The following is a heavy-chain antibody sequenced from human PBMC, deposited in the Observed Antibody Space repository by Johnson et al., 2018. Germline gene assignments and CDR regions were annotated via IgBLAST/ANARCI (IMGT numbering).Heavy chain of an antibody. V-gene: IGHV3-30-3*01. D-gene: IGHD5-24*01. CDR1: GFTFSIYA. J-gene: IGHJ1*01. Sequence: QVQLVEYGGGVVQPGRSLRLSCAASGFTFSIYAMHWVRQAPGKGLEWVAGISDDGIYKYYADSVKGRFTISRDNSNDTLSLQMVSLRAEDTAVEYCAKDRTGNWHGHFQYWGQGTLVTVSS. CDR3: AKDRTGNWHGHFQY. CDR2: ISDDGIYK.